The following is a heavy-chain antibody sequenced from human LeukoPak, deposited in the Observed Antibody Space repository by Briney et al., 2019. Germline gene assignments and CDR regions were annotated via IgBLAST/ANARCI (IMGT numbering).Heavy chain of an antibody. CDR2: ISSSGSTR. Sequence: GGSLRLSCAASGFTFSDYYMNWIRQAPGKGLEWVSYISSSGSTRYYADSVKGRFTISRDNAKNSLYLQMNSLRAEDTAVYYCARAYVVNFDYWGQGTLVTVSS. CDR1: GFTFSDYY. V-gene: IGHV3-11*04. D-gene: IGHD3-16*01. CDR3: ARAYVVNFDY. J-gene: IGHJ4*02.